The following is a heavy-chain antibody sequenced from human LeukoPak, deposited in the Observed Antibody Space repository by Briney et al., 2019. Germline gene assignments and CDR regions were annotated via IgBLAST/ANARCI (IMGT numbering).Heavy chain of an antibody. V-gene: IGHV3-30*02. CDR1: GFTFSSYG. J-gene: IGHJ5*02. CDR2: IRYDGGNK. Sequence: GGSLRLSCAASGFTFSSYGMHWVRQAPGKGLEWVAFIRYDGGNKYYADSVKGRFTISRDNSKNTLYLQMNSLRAEDTAVYYCAKDLVPAAIFGESWFDPWGQGTLATVSS. CDR3: AKDLVPAAIFGESWFDP. D-gene: IGHD2-2*01.